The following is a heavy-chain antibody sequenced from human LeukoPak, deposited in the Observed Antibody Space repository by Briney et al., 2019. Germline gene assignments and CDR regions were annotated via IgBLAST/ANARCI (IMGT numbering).Heavy chain of an antibody. Sequence: GGSLRLSCVASGFSFSTFSMSWVHQAPGKGLEWVANVIQDGSEKYYVDSVKGRFTISRDNSKNSLYLQMNSLRAEDTAIYYCAKTYYYSSGNFWGQGTLVTVSS. CDR1: GFSFSTFS. CDR2: VIQDGSEK. V-gene: IGHV3-7*01. CDR3: AKTYYYSSGNF. D-gene: IGHD3-10*01. J-gene: IGHJ4*02.